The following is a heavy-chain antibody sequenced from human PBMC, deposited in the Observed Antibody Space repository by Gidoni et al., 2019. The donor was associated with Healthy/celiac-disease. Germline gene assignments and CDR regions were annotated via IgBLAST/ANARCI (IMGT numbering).Heavy chain of an antibody. CDR3: ARGGVGVVVVAATDYGMDV. V-gene: IGHV3-33*01. Sequence: QVQLVESGGGVVQPGRSLRPSCAASGFPFSSYGMHWVRQAPGKGLEWVAVIWYDGSNKYYADSVKGRFTISRDNSKNTLYLQMNSLRAEDTAVYYCARGGVGVVVVAATDYGMDVWGQGTTVTVSS. J-gene: IGHJ6*02. CDR1: GFPFSSYG. CDR2: IWYDGSNK. D-gene: IGHD2-15*01.